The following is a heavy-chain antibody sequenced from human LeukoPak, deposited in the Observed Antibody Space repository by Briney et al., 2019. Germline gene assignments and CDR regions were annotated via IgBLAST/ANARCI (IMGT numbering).Heavy chain of an antibody. CDR3: ARDLAADLDY. V-gene: IGHV1-2*02. CDR2: INPNSGVT. D-gene: IGHD6-13*01. CDR1: GYTFTGYY. J-gene: IGHJ4*02. Sequence: ASVRVSCKASGYTFTGYYMHWVRQVPGQGLEWMGWINPNSGVTNYAQMFQGRVTMTRDTSINTAYMELRRLRSDDTAVYYCARDLAADLDYWGQGTRVTVSS.